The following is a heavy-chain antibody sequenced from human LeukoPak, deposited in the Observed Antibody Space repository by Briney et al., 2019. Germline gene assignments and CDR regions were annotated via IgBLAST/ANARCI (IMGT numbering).Heavy chain of an antibody. CDR2: IRYDGSNK. D-gene: IGHD1-26*01. CDR1: GFTFSTFG. CDR3: ARYGRPIFYYYMDV. Sequence: TGGSLRLSCAASGFAASGFTFSTFGMHRVRQAPGKGLEWVAFIRYDGSNKYYADSVKGRFTISRDNAKNSLYLQMNSLRAEDTAVYYCARYGRPIFYYYMDVWGKGTTVTISS. V-gene: IGHV3-30*02. J-gene: IGHJ6*03.